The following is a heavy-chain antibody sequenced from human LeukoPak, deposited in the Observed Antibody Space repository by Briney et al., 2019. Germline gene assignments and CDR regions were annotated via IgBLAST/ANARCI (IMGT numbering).Heavy chain of an antibody. CDR3: AKRPRGNYLDPFDY. CDR1: GFTFGNFA. CDR2: LSGSGGAT. V-gene: IGHV3-23*01. D-gene: IGHD3-10*01. J-gene: IGHJ4*02. Sequence: GGSLRLSCAASGFTFGNFAMSWVRQAPGKGLEWVSSLSGSGGATYSADSVKGRFTISRDSSKNTLFLQMNSLRDEDTAVYYCAKRPRGNYLDPFDYWGQGTLVTVSS.